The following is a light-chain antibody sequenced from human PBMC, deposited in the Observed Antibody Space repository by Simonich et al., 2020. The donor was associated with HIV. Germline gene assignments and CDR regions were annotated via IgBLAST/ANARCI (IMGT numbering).Light chain of an antibody. CDR1: QSVSSNY. J-gene: IGKJ2*01. Sequence: EIVMTQSPATLSVSPGERATLSCRASQSVSSNYLAWFQQKPGLAPRLLIYDASSRSTGIPDRFSGSGSGTDFTLTISRLEPEDFAVYYCQQYNNWPLFFGQGTKLEIK. V-gene: IGKV3D-20*01. CDR3: QQYNNWPLF. CDR2: DAS.